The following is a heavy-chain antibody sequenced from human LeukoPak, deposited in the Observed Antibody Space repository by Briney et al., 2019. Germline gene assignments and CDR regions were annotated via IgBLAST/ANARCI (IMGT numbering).Heavy chain of an antibody. Sequence: GRSLRLSCTASGFTFGDYAMHWVRHAPGRGLEWVSSISWNSGNIVYADSVKGRFTISRDNAKNSLYLQMNSLRAEDTAVYYCARVANDFWSGYYTDYWGQGTLVTVSS. CDR2: ISWNSGNI. D-gene: IGHD3-3*01. CDR1: GFTFGDYA. J-gene: IGHJ4*02. V-gene: IGHV3-9*01. CDR3: ARVANDFWSGYYTDY.